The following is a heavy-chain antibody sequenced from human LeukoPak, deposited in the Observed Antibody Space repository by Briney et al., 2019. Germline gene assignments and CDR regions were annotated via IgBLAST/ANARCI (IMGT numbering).Heavy chain of an antibody. CDR2: IYYSGST. J-gene: IGHJ4*02. V-gene: IGHV4-59*01. Sequence: SETLSLTCTVSGGSISSYYWSWIRQPPGKGLEWIGYIYYSGSTNYNPSLKSRVTISVDTSKNQFSLKLSSVTAADTAVYYCARGRQDGYCSGGSCYRLDYWGQGTLVTVSP. CDR3: ARGRQDGYCSGGSCYRLDY. D-gene: IGHD2-15*01. CDR1: GGSISSYY.